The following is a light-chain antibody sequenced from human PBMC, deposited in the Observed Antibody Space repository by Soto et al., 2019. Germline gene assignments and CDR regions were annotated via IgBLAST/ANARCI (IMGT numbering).Light chain of an antibody. CDR1: QSVSSSY. CDR2: DVS. Sequence: EIVLTQSPGTLSLSPGERATLSCRSSQSVSSSYLAWYQQKPGQAPRLLIYDVSSRATGIPDRFSGSGSGTDFTLTISRLEPEDFAVYYCQQYGSSPTF. J-gene: IGKJ1*01. CDR3: QQYGSSPT. V-gene: IGKV3-20*01.